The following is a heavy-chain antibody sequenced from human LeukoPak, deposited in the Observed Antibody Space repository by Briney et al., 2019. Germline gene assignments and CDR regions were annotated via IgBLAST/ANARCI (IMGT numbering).Heavy chain of an antibody. V-gene: IGHV1-69*13. CDR2: IIPIFGTA. D-gene: IGHD5-24*01. CDR3: AGMPMATPSPFDY. J-gene: IGHJ4*02. Sequence: AVKVSCKASGGTFISYAISWVRQAPGQGLEWMGGIIPIFGTANYAQKSQGRVTITADESTSTAYMELSSLRSEDTAVYYCAGMPMATPSPFDYWGQGTLVTVSS. CDR1: GGTFISYA.